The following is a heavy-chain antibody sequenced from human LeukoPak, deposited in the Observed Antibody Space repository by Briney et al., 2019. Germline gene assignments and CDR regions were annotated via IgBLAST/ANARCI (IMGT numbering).Heavy chain of an antibody. J-gene: IGHJ6*03. CDR2: INHSGST. V-gene: IGHV4-34*01. Sequence: SETLSLTCAVYGGSFSSYYWSWIRQPPGKGLEWIGEINHSGSTNYNPSLKSRVTISVDTSKNQFSLKLSSVTAADTAVYYCARGWGTYYYYYMDVWGKGTTVTVSS. D-gene: IGHD7-27*01. CDR1: GGSFSSYY. CDR3: ARGWGTYYYYYMDV.